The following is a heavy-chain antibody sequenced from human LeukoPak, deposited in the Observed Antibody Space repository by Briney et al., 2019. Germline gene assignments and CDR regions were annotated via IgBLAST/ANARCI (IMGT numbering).Heavy chain of an antibody. V-gene: IGHV4-38-2*02. Sequence: SETLSLTCTVSGYSISSGYYWGWIRQPPGKGLEWIGSIYHSGSTYYNPSLKSRVTISVDTSKNQFSLKLSSVTAADTAVYYCARDQEEDAFDIWGQGTMVTVSS. CDR3: ARDQEEDAFDI. CDR2: IYHSGST. J-gene: IGHJ3*02. CDR1: GYSISSGYY.